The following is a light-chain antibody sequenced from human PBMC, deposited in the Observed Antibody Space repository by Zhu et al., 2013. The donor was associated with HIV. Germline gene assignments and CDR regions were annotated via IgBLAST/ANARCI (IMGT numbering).Light chain of an antibody. Sequence: EIVLTQSPGTLSLSPGERATLSCRASQSVSSSYLAWYQQKPGQAPRLLIYGASSRATGIPDRFSGSGSGTDFTLTISRLEPEDFAVYYCQQYGSSPRTFGQGTQGRKSN. CDR2: GAS. CDR1: QSVSSSY. CDR3: QQYGSSPRT. J-gene: IGKJ1*01. V-gene: IGKV3-20*01.